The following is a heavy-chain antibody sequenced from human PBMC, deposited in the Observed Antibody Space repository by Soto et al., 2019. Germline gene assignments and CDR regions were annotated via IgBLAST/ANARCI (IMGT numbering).Heavy chain of an antibody. J-gene: IGHJ6*02. V-gene: IGHV3-30-3*01. CDR1: GFTFSSYA. Sequence: PGGSLRLSCAASGFTFSSYAMHWVRQAPGKGLEWVAVISYDGSNKYYADSVKGRFTISRDNSKNTLYLQMNSLRAEDTAVYYCARDEYYYGSGSYYYYYYGMDVWGQGTTVTVSS. CDR3: ARDEYYYGSGSYYYYYYGMDV. CDR2: ISYDGSNK. D-gene: IGHD3-10*01.